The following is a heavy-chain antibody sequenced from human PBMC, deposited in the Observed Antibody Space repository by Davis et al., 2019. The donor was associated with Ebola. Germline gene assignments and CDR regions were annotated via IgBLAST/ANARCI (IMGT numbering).Heavy chain of an antibody. J-gene: IGHJ4*02. CDR2: RNHSGST. D-gene: IGHD3-16*02. CDR3: ARGRGVMITFGGVIVPKVLDY. V-gene: IGHV4-38-2*02. CDR1: GYSISSGYY. Sequence: PSETLSLTCTFSGYSISSGYYWSWIRQPAGKGLEWIGERNHSGSTNSNPYLKSRVTISVDSSKNQFSLKLSSVTAADTAVYYCARGRGVMITFGGVIVPKVLDYWGQGTRVTVSS.